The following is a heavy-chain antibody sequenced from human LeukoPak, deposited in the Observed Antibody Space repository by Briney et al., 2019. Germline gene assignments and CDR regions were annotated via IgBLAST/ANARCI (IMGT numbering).Heavy chain of an antibody. V-gene: IGHV4-61*05. CDR1: NYSISNGYY. CDR2: IYYSGST. D-gene: IGHD3-22*01. Sequence: SETLSLTCTVSNYSISNGYYWGWIRQPPGKGLEWIAYIYYSGSTNYNPSLKSRVTISVDTSKNQFSLKLSSVTAADTAVYYCASGTYYYDSSGSWGQGTLVTVSS. CDR3: ASGTYYYDSSGS. J-gene: IGHJ5*02.